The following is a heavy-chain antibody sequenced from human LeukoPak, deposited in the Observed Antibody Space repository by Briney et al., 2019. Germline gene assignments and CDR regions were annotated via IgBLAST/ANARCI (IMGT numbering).Heavy chain of an antibody. Sequence: SETLSLTCTVSGVSISSGDYYWSWIRQPPGKGLEWIGYTYYSGSTYYNPSLKSRVTISVDTPKNQFSLKLSSVTAADTAVYYCARPYYYDSRIDPWGQGTRVTVSS. CDR1: GVSISSGDYY. V-gene: IGHV4-30-4*01. CDR3: ARPYYYDSRIDP. J-gene: IGHJ5*02. CDR2: TYYSGST. D-gene: IGHD3-22*01.